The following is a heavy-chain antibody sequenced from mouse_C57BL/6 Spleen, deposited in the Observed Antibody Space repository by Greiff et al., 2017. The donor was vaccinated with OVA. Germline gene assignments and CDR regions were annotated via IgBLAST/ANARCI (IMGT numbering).Heavy chain of an antibody. V-gene: IGHV1-53*01. CDR3: AKEPYYYGSSYVDWYFDV. Sequence: VQLQQPGTELVKPGASVKLSCKASGYTFTSYWMHWVKQRPGQGLEWIGNINPSNGGTNYNEKFKSKATLTVDKSSSTAYMQLSSLTSEDSAVYYCAKEPYYYGSSYVDWYFDVWGTGTTVTVSS. D-gene: IGHD1-1*01. CDR1: GYTFTSYW. J-gene: IGHJ1*03. CDR2: INPSNGGT.